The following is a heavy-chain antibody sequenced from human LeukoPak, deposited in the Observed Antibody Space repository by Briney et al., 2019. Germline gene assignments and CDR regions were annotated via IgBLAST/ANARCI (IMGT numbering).Heavy chain of an antibody. V-gene: IGHV4-59*01. J-gene: IGHJ6*03. CDR2: IYYSGDT. CDR3: ARDRVGATLVGRRENSYYYMDV. D-gene: IGHD1-26*01. Sequence: PSETLSLTCTVSRGSISGYSWSWIRQSPGGGLEWIGYIYYSGDTAYNPSLRSRVTLSVDTSKNQFSLQLRSVTTADTAVYYCARDRVGATLVGRRENSYYYMDVWGKGTTVTVSS. CDR1: RGSISGYS.